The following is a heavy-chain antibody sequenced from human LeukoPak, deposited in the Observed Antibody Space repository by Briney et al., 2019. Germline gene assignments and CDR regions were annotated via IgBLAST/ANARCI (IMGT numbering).Heavy chain of an antibody. Sequence: PGGSLRFSCAASGFTFSSYWMHWVRQAPGKGLAWVSRIKNDGSSTTYADSVKGRFTISRDNAKNTVYLQMNSLRAEDTAVYYCARVGVSTYSFDYWGQGTLVTVSS. D-gene: IGHD4-11*01. CDR3: ARVGVSTYSFDY. J-gene: IGHJ4*02. V-gene: IGHV3-74*01. CDR1: GFTFSSYW. CDR2: IKNDGSST.